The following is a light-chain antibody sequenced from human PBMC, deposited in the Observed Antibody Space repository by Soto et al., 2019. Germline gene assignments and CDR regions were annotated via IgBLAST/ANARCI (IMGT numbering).Light chain of an antibody. CDR2: DAS. J-gene: IGKJ3*01. CDR3: HQYDNLPFT. CDR1: QDISNY. V-gene: IGKV1-33*01. Sequence: DIQMNQSPSSLSASVGDRVTITCQASQDISNYLNWYQQKPGKAPKLLIYDASNLETGGPSRFSGSGSGTDFTFTISSLQPEDIATYYCHQYDNLPFTFGPGTKVDI.